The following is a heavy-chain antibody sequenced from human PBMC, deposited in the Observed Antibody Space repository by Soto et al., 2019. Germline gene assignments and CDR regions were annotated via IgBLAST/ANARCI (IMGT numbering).Heavy chain of an antibody. CDR2: ISGSGGST. V-gene: IGHV3-23*01. CDR1: GFTFSSYA. J-gene: IGHJ5*02. Sequence: EVELLESGGGLVQPGGSLRLSCAASGFTFSSYALNWVRQAPGKGLELVSAISGSGGSTLYADSVKCRFTISRDNSKKTLYLQMNSLKAEDTAVYYCAKGAGFHYYDGGGNRWFGPWGQGTLVTVSS. D-gene: IGHD3-22*01. CDR3: AKGAGFHYYDGGGNRWFGP.